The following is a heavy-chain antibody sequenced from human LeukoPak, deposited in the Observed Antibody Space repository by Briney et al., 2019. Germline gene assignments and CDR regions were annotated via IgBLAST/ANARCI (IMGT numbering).Heavy chain of an antibody. D-gene: IGHD5-12*01. CDR1: GGTFSSCA. CDR2: IIPIFGIA. CDR3: ARDLGSGYDLGFDY. V-gene: IGHV1-69*04. J-gene: IGHJ4*02. Sequence: SVKVSCKASGGTFSSCAISWVRQAPGQGLEWMGRIIPIFGIANYAQKFQGRVTITADKSTSTAYMELSSLRSEDTAVYYCARDLGSGYDLGFDYWGQGTLVTVSS.